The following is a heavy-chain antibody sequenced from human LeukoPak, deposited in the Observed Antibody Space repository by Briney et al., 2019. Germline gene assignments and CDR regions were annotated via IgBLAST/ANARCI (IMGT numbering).Heavy chain of an antibody. CDR2: ISGGGGGT. CDR3: AKGKGVGSMVRGVIHFHAFDI. CDR1: GFIFSNYA. V-gene: IGHV3-23*01. D-gene: IGHD3-10*01. J-gene: IGHJ3*02. Sequence: PGGSLRLSCAASGFIFSNYAMSWVRQAPGKGPEWVSGISGGGGGTYYADSVKGRFTISRDNSKNTLYLQMNSLRAEDTAVYYCAKGKGVGSMVRGVIHFHAFDIWGQGTMVTVSS.